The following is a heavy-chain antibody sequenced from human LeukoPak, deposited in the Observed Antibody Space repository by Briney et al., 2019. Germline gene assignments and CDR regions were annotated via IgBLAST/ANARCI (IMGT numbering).Heavy chain of an antibody. CDR1: GGSISSGSYY. Sequence: PSEALSLTCTVSGGSISSGSYYWSWIRQPAGKGLEWIGRIYTSGSTNYNPSLKSRVTISVDTSKNQFSLKLSSVTAADTAVYYCARRIAAALHAFDIWGQGTMVTVSS. J-gene: IGHJ3*02. CDR2: IYTSGST. V-gene: IGHV4-61*02. CDR3: ARRIAAALHAFDI. D-gene: IGHD6-13*01.